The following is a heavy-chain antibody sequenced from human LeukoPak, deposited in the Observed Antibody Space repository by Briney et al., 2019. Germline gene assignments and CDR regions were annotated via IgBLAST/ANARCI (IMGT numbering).Heavy chain of an antibody. CDR1: GFTFSSYG. J-gene: IGHJ4*02. CDR2: IWYDGSNK. D-gene: IGHD6-13*01. V-gene: IGHV3-30*02. CDR3: AKVVYSSSGGYYFDY. Sequence: GGSLRLSCAASGFTFSSYGMHWVRQAPGKGLEWVAVIWYDGSNKYYADSVKGRFTISRDNSKNTLYLQMNSLRAEDTALYYCAKVVYSSSGGYYFDYWGQGTLVTVSS.